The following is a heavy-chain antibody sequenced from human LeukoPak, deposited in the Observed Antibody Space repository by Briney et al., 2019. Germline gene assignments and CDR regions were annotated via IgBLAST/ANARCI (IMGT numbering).Heavy chain of an antibody. CDR2: IIPILGIA. Sequence: GASVKVSCKASGGTFSSYAISWVRQAPGQGLEWMGRIIPILGIANYAQKFQGRVTITADKSTSTAYMELSSLRSEDTAVYYCARDGSGTAMAYWGQGTLVTVSS. D-gene: IGHD5-18*01. CDR1: GGTFSSYA. CDR3: ARDGSGTAMAY. J-gene: IGHJ4*02. V-gene: IGHV1-69*04.